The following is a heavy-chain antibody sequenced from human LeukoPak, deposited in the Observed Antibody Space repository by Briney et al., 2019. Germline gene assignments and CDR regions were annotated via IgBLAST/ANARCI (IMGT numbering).Heavy chain of an antibody. CDR3: ASKTCDTTGYYYFQH. D-gene: IGHD3-22*01. J-gene: IGHJ1*01. CDR2: INPDSGDT. V-gene: IGHV1-2*02. Sequence: ASVKVSCKASGYTFIDYYIHWVRQAPGQGLEWIGWINPDSGDTNYAQKFQGRVTMTRDTSITTVYMDLSRLRSDDTAVYYCASKTCDTTGYYYFQHWGQGTLVTVSS. CDR1: GYTFIDYY.